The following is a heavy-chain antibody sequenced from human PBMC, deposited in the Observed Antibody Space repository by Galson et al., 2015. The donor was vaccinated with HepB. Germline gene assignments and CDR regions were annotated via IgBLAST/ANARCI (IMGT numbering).Heavy chain of an antibody. CDR1: GFKFDDYA. CDR2: VSWNSGNI. J-gene: IGHJ1*01. Sequence: SLRLSCAASGFKFDDYAMHWVRQAPGKGLEWVSGVSWNSGNIDHADSVKGRFTISRDNAKNSLYLQMNSLRTEDTALYYCGKDPAASAGKGYIQQWGQCTLVSVSS. CDR3: GKDPAASAGKGYIQQ. D-gene: IGHD6-13*01. V-gene: IGHV3-9*01.